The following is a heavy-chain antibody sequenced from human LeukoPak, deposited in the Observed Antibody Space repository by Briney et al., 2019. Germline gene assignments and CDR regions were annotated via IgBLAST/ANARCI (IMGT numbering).Heavy chain of an antibody. D-gene: IGHD1-26*01. CDR2: ISSFGTKI. J-gene: IGHJ4*02. CDR1: GFTFSSSE. Sequence: PGRSLRLSCAASGFTFSSSEMNWVRQAPGKGLEWVSYISSFGTKIYYADSVKGRFTMSRDNAKNSLYLQMNSLKTEDTAVYYCARLSGSYYVDYWGQGTLVTVSS. CDR3: ARLSGSYYVDY. V-gene: IGHV3-48*03.